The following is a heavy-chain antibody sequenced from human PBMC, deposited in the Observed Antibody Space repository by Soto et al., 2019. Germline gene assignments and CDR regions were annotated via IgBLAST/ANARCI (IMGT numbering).Heavy chain of an antibody. D-gene: IGHD3-10*01. V-gene: IGHV1-3*03. CDR3: AAALEIRGVIAPPYDY. Sequence: GASVKVSCKASGYTFTSYAMHWVRQAPGQSLEWIGWINAGSGNTNYAQKFQERVTITRDMSTSTAYMELSSLRSEDMAVYYCAAALEIRGVIAPPYDYWGQGTLVTVSS. J-gene: IGHJ4*02. CDR2: INAGSGNT. CDR1: GYTFTSYA.